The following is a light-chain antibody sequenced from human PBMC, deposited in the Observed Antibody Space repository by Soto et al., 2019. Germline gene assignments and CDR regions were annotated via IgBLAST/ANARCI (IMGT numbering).Light chain of an antibody. J-gene: IGKJ2*01. V-gene: IGKV3-20*01. Sequence: EIELMQSPGTLSLSPGERATLSCRASQTIYNSYLAWFQQKRGQSPRLIIDGASNRAPGIPYRFSGSGSGTDFTLTISRLEPEDFAVYYCQQYGSSPYTFGQGTKLEIK. CDR3: QQYGSSPYT. CDR1: QTIYNSY. CDR2: GAS.